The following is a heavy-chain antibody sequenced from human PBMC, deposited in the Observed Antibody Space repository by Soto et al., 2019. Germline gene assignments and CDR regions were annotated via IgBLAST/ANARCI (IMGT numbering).Heavy chain of an antibody. D-gene: IGHD3-22*01. V-gene: IGHV5-51*01. CDR3: ARHFTSGYYVFDY. J-gene: IGHJ4*02. CDR1: GYSFTSYW. Sequence: GESLKISCKGSGYSFTSYWIGWVRQMPGKGLEWMGIIYPDDSDTRYNPSFQGQVTISADKSISTAYLQWSSLKASDTAMYYCARHFTSGYYVFDYWGQGTLVTV. CDR2: IYPDDSDT.